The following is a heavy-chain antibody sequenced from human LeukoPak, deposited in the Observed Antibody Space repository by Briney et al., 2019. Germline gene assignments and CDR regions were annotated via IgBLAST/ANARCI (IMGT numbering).Heavy chain of an antibody. CDR2: MSAIGGSF. Sequence: GGSLRLSCTASGFTFSGYAMTWVRQAPGKGLEWVSGMSAIGGSFFYADSLKGRFTISRDNSKNTLYLQINSLRGDDAAVYYCAKDRSSSWYPSYMDVWGKGTTVTVSS. V-gene: IGHV3-23*01. CDR3: AKDRSSSWYPSYMDV. D-gene: IGHD6-13*01. J-gene: IGHJ6*03. CDR1: GFTFSGYA.